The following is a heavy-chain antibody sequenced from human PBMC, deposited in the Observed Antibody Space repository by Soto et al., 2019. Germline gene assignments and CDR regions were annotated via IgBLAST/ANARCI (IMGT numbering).Heavy chain of an antibody. CDR1: GFIFSEST. V-gene: IGHV3-64D*06. J-gene: IGHJ4*02. D-gene: IGHD1-26*01. CDR3: VKQAQGWEGVVFDY. CDR2: VSTSGRST. Sequence: SLRLSCSASGFIFSESTIYWVRQVPGQGLEAISAVSTSGRSTYYADSVKDRFTISRDNSKNTLFLQMGSLRPEDTAIYYCVKQAQGWEGVVFDYGGQEPQAPV.